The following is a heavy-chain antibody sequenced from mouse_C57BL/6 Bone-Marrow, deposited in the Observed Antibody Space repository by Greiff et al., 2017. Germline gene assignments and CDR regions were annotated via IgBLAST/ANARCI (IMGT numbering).Heavy chain of an antibody. CDR3: ARIYYDYDGGVRYAMDY. Sequence: EVQGVESEGGLVQPGSSMKLSCTASGFTFSDYYMAWVRQVPEKGLEWVANINYDGSSTYYLDSLKSRFIISRDNAKNILYLQMSSLKSEDTATYYCARIYYDYDGGVRYAMDYWGQGTSVTLSS. CDR1: GFTFSDYY. CDR2: INYDGSST. V-gene: IGHV5-16*01. J-gene: IGHJ4*01. D-gene: IGHD2-4*01.